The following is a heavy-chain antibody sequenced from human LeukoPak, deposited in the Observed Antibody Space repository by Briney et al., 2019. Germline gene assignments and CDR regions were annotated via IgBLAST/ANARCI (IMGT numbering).Heavy chain of an antibody. CDR2: IKQDGSEK. CDR3: ARGGHYDFWSPIDY. D-gene: IGHD3-3*01. V-gene: IGHV3-7*01. CDR1: GFTFSSYW. Sequence: GGSLRLSCAASGFTFSSYWMSWVRQAPGKGLEWVANIKQDGSEKYYVDSVKSRFTISRDNAKNSLYLQMNSLRAEDTAVYYCARGGHYDFWSPIDYWGQGTLVTVSS. J-gene: IGHJ4*02.